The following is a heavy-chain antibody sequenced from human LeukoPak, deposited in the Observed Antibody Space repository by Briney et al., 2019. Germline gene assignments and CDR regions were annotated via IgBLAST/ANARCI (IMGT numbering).Heavy chain of an antibody. CDR1: GYTFTDYY. D-gene: IGHD1-26*01. Sequence: ASVTVSCKASGYTFTDYYMHWVRQAPGQGLEWMGWINPNSGDTNYAQTFQGRVTMTRDTSISTTYMELSRLRSDDTAVYYCWRRLIVGANLDYWGQGTLVTVSS. V-gene: IGHV1-2*02. J-gene: IGHJ4*02. CDR2: INPNSGDT. CDR3: WRRLIVGANLDY.